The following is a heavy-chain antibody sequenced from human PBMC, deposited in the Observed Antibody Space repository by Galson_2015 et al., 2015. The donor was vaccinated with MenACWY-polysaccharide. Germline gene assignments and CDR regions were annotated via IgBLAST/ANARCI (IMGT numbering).Heavy chain of an antibody. Sequence: SLRLSCAASGFTFSSYAMHWVRQAPGKGLEWVAVISYDGSNQNYADSVKGRFTISRDNSKNTLYLQMNSLRPEETAVYYCARGLWPATHMVRGIIYNPEVGYWGQGTLVTVSS. CDR2: ISYDGSNQ. J-gene: IGHJ4*02. V-gene: IGHV3-30-3*01. CDR1: GFTFSSYA. CDR3: ARGLWPATHMVRGIIYNPEVGY. D-gene: IGHD3-10*01.